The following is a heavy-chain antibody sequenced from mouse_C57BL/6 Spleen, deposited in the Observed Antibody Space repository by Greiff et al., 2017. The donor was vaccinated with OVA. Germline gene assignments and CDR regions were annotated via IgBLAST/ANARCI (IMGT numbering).Heavy chain of an antibody. CDR1: GYAFTNYL. V-gene: IGHV1-54*01. CDR3: ARQGYDELFAY. CDR2: INPGSGGT. J-gene: IGHJ3*01. Sequence: QVQLQQSGAELVRPGTSVKVSCKASGYAFTNYLIEWVKQRPGQGLEWIGVINPGSGGTNYNEKVKGKATLTADKSSSTAYMQLSSLTSEDSAVYFCARQGYDELFAYWGQGTLVTVSA. D-gene: IGHD2-2*01.